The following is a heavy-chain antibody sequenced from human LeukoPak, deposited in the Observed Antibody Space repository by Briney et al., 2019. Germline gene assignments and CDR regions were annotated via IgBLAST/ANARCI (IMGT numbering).Heavy chain of an antibody. CDR1: GYTCTSYD. J-gene: IGHJ4*02. Sequence: ASVKVSCKASGYTCTSYDINWVRQATGQGLEWMGWVNPNSGHTGYAQKFQGRVTMTRNTSTSTAYMELSSLTSEDTAVYYCARGAPGSYCSGGSCPYFDYWGQGTLVSVSS. CDR3: ARGAPGSYCSGGSCPYFDY. D-gene: IGHD2-15*01. V-gene: IGHV1-8*01. CDR2: VNPNSGHT.